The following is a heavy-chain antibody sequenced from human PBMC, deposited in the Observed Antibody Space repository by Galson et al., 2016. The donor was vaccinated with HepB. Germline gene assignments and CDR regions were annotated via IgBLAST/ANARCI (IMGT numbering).Heavy chain of an antibody. CDR1: GFPFRSYG. CDR2: IKQDGSAK. CDR3: ALGQGFLADS. Sequence: SPRAAFASSGFPFRSYGVHWVRQAPGKGLEWVAIIKQDGSAKYYVDSLKGRFTISRDNAKNSLYLQMSSLRPEDTAVYYCALGQGFLADSWGQGTLVTVSS. J-gene: IGHJ4*02. V-gene: IGHV3-7*05.